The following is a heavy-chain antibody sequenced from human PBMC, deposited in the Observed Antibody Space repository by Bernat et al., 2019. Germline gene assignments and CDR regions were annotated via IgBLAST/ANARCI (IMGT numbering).Heavy chain of an antibody. D-gene: IGHD5-12*01. Sequence: QVQLQESGPGLVKPSQTLSLTCTVSGGSINSGGYYWSWIRQHPGKGLEWIGYIYYSGSTYYNPSLKSRVTISVDTSKNQFSLKLSSVTAADTAVYYCARDSRGGYDSYYYYMDVWGKGTTVTVSS. CDR1: GGSINSGGYY. CDR3: ARDSRGGYDSYYYYMDV. V-gene: IGHV4-31*03. J-gene: IGHJ6*03. CDR2: IYYSGST.